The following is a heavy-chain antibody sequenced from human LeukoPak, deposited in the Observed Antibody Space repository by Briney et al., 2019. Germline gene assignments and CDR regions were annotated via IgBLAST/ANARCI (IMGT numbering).Heavy chain of an antibody. CDR3: AKARLSTGWAYNDY. CDR2: IVGGGGTT. Sequence: GGSLRLSCAAPGFTFTNYAMSWVRQAPGKRLEWVSAIVGGGGTTFYADSVKGRFTISRDNAKNTVYLQMKSLRAEDTAVYYCAKARLSTGWAYNDYWGQGTLVTVSS. J-gene: IGHJ4*02. V-gene: IGHV3-23*01. CDR1: GFTFTNYA. D-gene: IGHD6-19*01.